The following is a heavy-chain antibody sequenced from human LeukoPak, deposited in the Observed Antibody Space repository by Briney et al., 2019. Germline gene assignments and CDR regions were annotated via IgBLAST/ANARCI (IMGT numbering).Heavy chain of an antibody. CDR3: ARAFADDNSGQDAFDI. V-gene: IGHV3-66*01. D-gene: IGHD3-22*01. CDR2: IYSGSST. J-gene: IGHJ3*02. CDR1: GFTVSGNY. Sequence: GGSLRLSCAASGFTVSGNYMNWVRQAPVKGLEWVSVIYSGSSTYYADSVKGRFTISRDNSKNTLYPQMNSLRAEDTAMYFCARAFADDNSGQDAFDIWGQGTMVTVSS.